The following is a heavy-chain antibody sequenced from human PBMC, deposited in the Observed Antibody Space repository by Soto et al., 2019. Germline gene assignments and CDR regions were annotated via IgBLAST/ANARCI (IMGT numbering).Heavy chain of an antibody. Sequence: VGSLRLSCAASGFTFSSYWMSWVRQAPGKGLEWVANIKQDGSEKYYVDSVKGRFTISRDNAKNSLYLQMNSLRAEDTAVYYCARGGRDSSGYYPLYYFDYWGQGTLVTVSS. D-gene: IGHD3-22*01. V-gene: IGHV3-7*03. CDR2: IKQDGSEK. J-gene: IGHJ4*02. CDR3: ARGGRDSSGYYPLYYFDY. CDR1: GFTFSSYW.